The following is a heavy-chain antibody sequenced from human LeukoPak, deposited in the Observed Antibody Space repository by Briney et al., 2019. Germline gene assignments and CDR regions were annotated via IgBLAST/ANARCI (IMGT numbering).Heavy chain of an antibody. J-gene: IGHJ6*02. CDR3: ARDPWFGELPQMDV. V-gene: IGHV1-18*01. D-gene: IGHD3-10*01. Sequence: GASVKVSCKASGYTFTSYGISWVRQAPGQGLEWMGWISAYNGNTNYAQKLQGRVTMTTDTSTGTAYMELRSLRSDDTAVYYCARDPWFGELPQMDVWGQGTTVTVSS. CDR1: GYTFTSYG. CDR2: ISAYNGNT.